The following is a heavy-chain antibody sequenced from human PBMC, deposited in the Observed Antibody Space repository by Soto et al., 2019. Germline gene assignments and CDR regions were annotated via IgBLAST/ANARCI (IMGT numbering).Heavy chain of an antibody. CDR3: ATTGGELWFTPKHYRFDY. CDR1: GGSISSSSYY. J-gene: IGHJ4*02. CDR2: IYYSGST. V-gene: IGHV4-39*01. Sequence: SETLSLTCTVSGGSISSSSYYWGWIRQPPGKGLEWIGSIYYSGSTYYNPSLKSRVTISVDTSKNQFSLKLSSVTAADTAVYYCATTGGELWFTPKHYRFDYWGQGTLVTVSS. D-gene: IGHD5-18*01.